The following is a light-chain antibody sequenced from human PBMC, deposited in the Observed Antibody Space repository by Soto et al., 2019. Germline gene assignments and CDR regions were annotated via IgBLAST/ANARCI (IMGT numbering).Light chain of an antibody. J-gene: IGKJ1*01. CDR3: QQYDISTPPWT. CDR2: GAS. Sequence: EIVLTQSPGTLSLSPGERVTLSCRASRSVSGTYLAWYQQKPGQAPRLLIFGASIRATGIPDRFSGSWSGTDFTLTISIREPEDSAVYYCQQYDISTPPWTFGQGTKVEIK. V-gene: IGKV3-20*01. CDR1: RSVSGTY.